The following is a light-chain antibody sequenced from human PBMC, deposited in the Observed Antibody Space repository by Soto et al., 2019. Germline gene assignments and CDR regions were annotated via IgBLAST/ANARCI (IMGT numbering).Light chain of an antibody. J-gene: IGKJ3*01. V-gene: IGKV1-39*01. CDR2: AAS. CDR1: QNISTY. Sequence: DIQMTHSPSSLSASVGDRVTITCRASQNISTYLNWYQQKPGKAPELLIYAASSLQSGVPSRFSGIGSGTDFTLTISSLQPEDFATYYCQQSYSTPFTFGPGTKVDIK. CDR3: QQSYSTPFT.